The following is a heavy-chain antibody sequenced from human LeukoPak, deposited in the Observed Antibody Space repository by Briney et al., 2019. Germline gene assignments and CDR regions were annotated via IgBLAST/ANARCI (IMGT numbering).Heavy chain of an antibody. Sequence: ASVKVSCKASGYTFTRYFIHWVRQAPGQGLEWMGMINSSGGDTTYAQKFQGRITMTRDTSTSTVYMELSSLVSEDTAVYYCARRTCSSSDCYFNWLDPWGQGTLVTVSS. CDR3: ARRTCSSSDCYFNWLDP. V-gene: IGHV1-46*03. CDR1: GYTFTRYF. J-gene: IGHJ5*02. CDR2: INSSGGDT. D-gene: IGHD2-2*01.